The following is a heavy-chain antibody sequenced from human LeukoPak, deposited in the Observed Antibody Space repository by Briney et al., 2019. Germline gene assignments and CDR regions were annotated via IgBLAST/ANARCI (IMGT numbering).Heavy chain of an antibody. CDR1: GFTFSSYS. CDR3: ARRSYGSGSQPPFFDH. D-gene: IGHD3-10*01. Sequence: GGSLRLSCAASGFTFSSYSMNWVRQAPGKGLEWVSSISNSSYNIYYAAPVKGRFTTSRDHAHNSRYLQMNSLSAEDAALYYCARRSYGSGSQPPFFDHWGRGTLVTVSS. CDR2: ISNSSYNI. J-gene: IGHJ4*02. V-gene: IGHV3-21*01.